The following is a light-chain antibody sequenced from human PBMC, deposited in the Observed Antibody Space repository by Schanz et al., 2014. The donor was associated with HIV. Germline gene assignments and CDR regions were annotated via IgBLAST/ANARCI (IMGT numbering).Light chain of an antibody. CDR1: SSDVGGYNY. Sequence: QSALTQPPSASGSPGQSVTISCTGTSSDVGGYNYVSWYQHHPGKAPKLLISEVNKRPSGVPDRFSGSKSGNTASLTISGLQAEDEADYYCCSFTSSNTLLFGGGTKVTVL. V-gene: IGLV2-8*01. CDR3: CSFTSSNTLL. J-gene: IGLJ2*01. CDR2: EVN.